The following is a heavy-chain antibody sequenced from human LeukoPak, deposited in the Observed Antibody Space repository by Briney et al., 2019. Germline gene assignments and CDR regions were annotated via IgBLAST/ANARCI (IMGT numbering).Heavy chain of an antibody. Sequence: GASLKISCKGSGSSFTSYWIGWVRQMPGKGLEWMGIIYPGDSDTRYSPSFQGQVTISADKSISTAYLQWSSLKASDTAMYYCARHTTACGDCYSGYFDYWGQGTLVTVSS. J-gene: IGHJ4*02. CDR1: GSSFTSYW. CDR2: IYPGDSDT. V-gene: IGHV5-51*01. D-gene: IGHD2-21*01. CDR3: ARHTTACGDCYSGYFDY.